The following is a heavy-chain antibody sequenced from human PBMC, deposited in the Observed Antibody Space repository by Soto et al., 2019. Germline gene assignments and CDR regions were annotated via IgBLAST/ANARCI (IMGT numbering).Heavy chain of an antibody. CDR2: IYYSGST. V-gene: IGHV4-31*03. CDR1: GGSISSGGYY. Sequence: QVQLQESGPGLVKPSQTLSLTCTVSGGSISSGGYYWSWIRQHPGKGLEWIGYIYYSGSTYYNPSLKRRVTISVDTSKNQFSLKLSSVTAADTAVYYCARDPARQYSGWPYCFDYWGQGTLVTVSS. CDR3: ARDPARQYSGWPYCFDY. D-gene: IGHD6-19*01. J-gene: IGHJ4*02.